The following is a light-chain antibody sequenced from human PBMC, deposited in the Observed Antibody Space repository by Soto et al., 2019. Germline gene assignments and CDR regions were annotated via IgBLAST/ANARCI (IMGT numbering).Light chain of an antibody. V-gene: IGKV1-5*01. CDR1: QSISSW. CDR3: QQYNSYSPWT. J-gene: IGKJ1*01. CDR2: DAS. Sequence: DIQMTQSPSTLSASVGDRVTITCRASQSISSWLAWYQQKPGKGPKLLIYDASSLESGVPSRFSGSGSGTEFTLTISSLQPDDFATYYCQQYNSYSPWTFGQGTKVDIK.